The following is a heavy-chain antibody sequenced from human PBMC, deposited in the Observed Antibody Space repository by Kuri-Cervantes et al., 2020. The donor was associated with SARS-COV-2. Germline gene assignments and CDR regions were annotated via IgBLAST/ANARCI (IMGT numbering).Heavy chain of an antibody. CDR2: FNHTGST. CDR1: GESFSGYY. Sequence: SETLSLTCAVYGESFSGYYWNWIRQPPGKGLEWIGDFNHTGSTNYNPSLKSRVTISVDTSKNQFSLKLSSVTAADTAVYYCAITIAARQGGYSGYAEPGTPFGFDYWGQGTLVTVSS. D-gene: IGHD5-12*01. CDR3: AITIAARQGGYSGYAEPGTPFGFDY. J-gene: IGHJ4*02. V-gene: IGHV4-34*01.